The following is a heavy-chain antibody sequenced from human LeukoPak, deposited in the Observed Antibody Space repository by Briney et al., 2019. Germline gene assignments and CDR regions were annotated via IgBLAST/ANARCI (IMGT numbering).Heavy chain of an antibody. V-gene: IGHV3-48*03. D-gene: IGHD1-26*01. Sequence: PGGSLRLSCAASGFTFSSYEMNWVRQAPGKGLEWVSYISSSGSTIYYADSLKGRFTISRDNSKNTLYLQMNSLRAEDTAVYYCAKAGSIRFDYWGQGTLVTVSS. CDR3: AKAGSIRFDY. J-gene: IGHJ4*02. CDR1: GFTFSSYE. CDR2: ISSSGSTI.